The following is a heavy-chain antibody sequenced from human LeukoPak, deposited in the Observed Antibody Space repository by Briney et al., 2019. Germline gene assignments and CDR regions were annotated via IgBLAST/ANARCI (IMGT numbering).Heavy chain of an antibody. CDR1: GFTLSNYA. J-gene: IGHJ6*03. Sequence: PGGSLRLSCVASGFTLSNYAMSWVRQAPGKGLEWVSSISGSTRSTYYADSVKGRFTISRDNSKDTLYLQMNSLRAEDTAVYFCVKVFRTIPVAGTTFYYFYMDVWGEGTTVTVSS. CDR3: VKVFRTIPVAGTTFYYFYMDV. D-gene: IGHD6-19*01. CDR2: ISGSTRST. V-gene: IGHV3-23*01.